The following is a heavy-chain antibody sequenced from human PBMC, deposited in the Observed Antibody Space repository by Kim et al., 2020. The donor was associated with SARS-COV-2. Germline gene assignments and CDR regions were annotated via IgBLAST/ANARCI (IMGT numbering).Heavy chain of an antibody. J-gene: IGHJ4*02. CDR2: IYYSGST. CDR3: ARHGLGAARPYYFDY. Sequence: SETLSLTCTVSGGSISSYYWSWIRQPPGKGLEWIGYIYYSGSTNYNPSLKSRVTISVDTSKNQFSLKLSSVTAADTAVYYCARHGLGAARPYYFDYWGQGTLVTVSS. CDR1: GGSISSYY. D-gene: IGHD6-6*01. V-gene: IGHV4-59*08.